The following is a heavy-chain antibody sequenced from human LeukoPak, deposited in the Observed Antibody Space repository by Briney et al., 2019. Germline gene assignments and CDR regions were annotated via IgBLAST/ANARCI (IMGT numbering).Heavy chain of an antibody. CDR2: IRYDGSNK. D-gene: IGHD3-10*01. CDR1: GFTLSSYW. CDR3: AKGYYYYFDY. V-gene: IGHV3-30*02. Sequence: GGSLRLSCATSGFTLSSYWMTWVRQAPGKGLEWVAFIRYDGSNKYYADSVKGRFTISRDNSKNTLYLQMNSLRAEDTAVYYCAKGYYYYFDYWGQGTLVTVSS. J-gene: IGHJ4*02.